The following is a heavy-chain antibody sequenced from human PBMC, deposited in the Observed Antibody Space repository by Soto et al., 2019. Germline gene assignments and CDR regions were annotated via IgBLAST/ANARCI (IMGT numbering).Heavy chain of an antibody. Sequence: SETLSLTCIVSGGSISSPYYYWGWIRQSPGKGLEWIGSIYYSGSTYYNPSLKSRATISVDTSENHFSLILLSVTAADTGVYYCARDRQYSHFWSGYQYEGPYGMDVWGQGTTVTVSS. D-gene: IGHD3-3*02. V-gene: IGHV4-39*02. J-gene: IGHJ6*02. CDR1: GGSISSPYYY. CDR2: IYYSGST. CDR3: ARDRQYSHFWSGYQYEGPYGMDV.